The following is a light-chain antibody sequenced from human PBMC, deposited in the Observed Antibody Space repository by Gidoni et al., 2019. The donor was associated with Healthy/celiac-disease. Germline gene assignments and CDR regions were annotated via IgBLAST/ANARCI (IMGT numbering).Light chain of an antibody. CDR1: QSVSSSY. CDR3: QQYGSSPRT. J-gene: IGKJ2*02. Sequence: EIVLTQSPGTLSLSPGERATLSCRTSQSVSSSYLAWYQQKPGQAPRLLIYGASSRATGIPDRFSGSGSGTDFTLTISRLEPEDFEVYYCQQYGSSPRTFGQGTKLEIK. V-gene: IGKV3-20*01. CDR2: GAS.